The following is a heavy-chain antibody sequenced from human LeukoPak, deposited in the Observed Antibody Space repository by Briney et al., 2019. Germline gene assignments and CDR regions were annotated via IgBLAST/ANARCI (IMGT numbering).Heavy chain of an antibody. V-gene: IGHV3-23*01. D-gene: IGHD4/OR15-4a*01. Sequence: GGSLRLSCAASGFTFTAYAMSWVRHAPGKGLELVSTISDRGDSTYYADSVKGRFTISRDNSKDTVFLQLNSLRVEDTALYYCTKGTIELGVWGQGTTVTVSS. CDR1: GFTFTAYA. CDR2: ISDRGDST. J-gene: IGHJ6*02. CDR3: TKGTIELGV.